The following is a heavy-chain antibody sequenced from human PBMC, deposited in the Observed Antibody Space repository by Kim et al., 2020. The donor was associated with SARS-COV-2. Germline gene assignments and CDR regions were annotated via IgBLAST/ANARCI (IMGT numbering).Heavy chain of an antibody. D-gene: IGHD4-17*01. J-gene: IGHJ4*02. CDR2: ISYSGSST. Sequence: GGSLRLSCAASGFTFSDYEVNWVRQAPGMGLEWVSHISYSGSSTYYADSVKGRFTISREDAKSSVYPQMNSLRAEDTAIYYCARGGYGGLYWGQGTLVTVSS. V-gene: IGHV3-48*03. CDR3: ARGGYGGLY. CDR1: GFTFSDYE.